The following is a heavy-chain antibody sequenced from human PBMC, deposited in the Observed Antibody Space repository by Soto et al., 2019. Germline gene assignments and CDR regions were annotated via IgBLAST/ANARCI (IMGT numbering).Heavy chain of an antibody. D-gene: IGHD2-15*01. Sequence: GGSLRLSCAASGFTFSSYAMSWVRQAPGKGLEWVSAISGSGGSTYYADSVKGRFTISRDNSKNTLYLQMNSLRAEDTAVYYCASCSGDCYYYYMDVWGKGTTVTVSS. CDR2: ISGSGGST. CDR3: ASCSGDCYYYYMDV. CDR1: GFTFSSYA. J-gene: IGHJ6*03. V-gene: IGHV3-23*01.